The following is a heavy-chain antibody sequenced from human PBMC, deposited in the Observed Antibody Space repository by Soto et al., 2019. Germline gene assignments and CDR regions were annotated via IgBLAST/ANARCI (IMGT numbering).Heavy chain of an antibody. D-gene: IGHD3-3*01. CDR3: AREMYYDFWSGSYPPSDDYYYCGMDV. CDR2: IWYDGSNK. V-gene: IGHV3-33*01. CDR1: GFTFSSYG. J-gene: IGHJ6*02. Sequence: AGGSLRLSCAASGFTFSSYGMHWVRQAPGKGLEWVAVIWYDGSNKYYADSVKGRFTISRDNSKNTLYLQMNSLRAEDTAVYYCAREMYYDFWSGSYPPSDDYYYCGMDVWGQGITVTVSS.